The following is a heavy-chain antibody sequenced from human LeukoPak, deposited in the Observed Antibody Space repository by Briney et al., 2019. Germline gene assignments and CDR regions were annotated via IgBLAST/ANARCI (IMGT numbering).Heavy chain of an antibody. J-gene: IGHJ3*02. CDR2: INHSGST. V-gene: IGHV4-34*01. CDR1: GGSFSGYY. Sequence: SETLSLTCTVYGGSFSGYYWSWIRQPPGKGLEWIGEINHSGSTNYNPSLKSRVTISVDTSKNQFSLKLSSVTAADTAVYYCARGRTIIITIFGVVIQNPDAFDIWGQGTMVTVSS. D-gene: IGHD3-3*01. CDR3: ARGRTIIITIFGVVIQNPDAFDI.